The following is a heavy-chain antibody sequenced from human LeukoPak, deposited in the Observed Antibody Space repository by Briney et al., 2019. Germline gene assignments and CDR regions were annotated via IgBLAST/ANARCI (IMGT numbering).Heavy chain of an antibody. CDR2: TSSSSSYI. V-gene: IGHV3-21*01. CDR3: ARGSNYYGMDV. J-gene: IGHJ6*02. CDR1: GFTFSSYS. D-gene: IGHD4-11*01. Sequence: GGSLRLSCAASGFTFSSYSMNWVRQAPGKGLEWVSSTSSSSSYIYYADSVKGRFTISGDNAKNSLYLQMNSLRAEDTAVYYCARGSNYYGMDVWGQGTTVTVSS.